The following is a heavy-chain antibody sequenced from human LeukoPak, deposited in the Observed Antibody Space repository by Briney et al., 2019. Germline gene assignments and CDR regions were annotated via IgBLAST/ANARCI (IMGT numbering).Heavy chain of an antibody. CDR3: AREITTNGGRYFDY. CDR1: GFTFSNYG. D-gene: IGHD4-17*01. Sequence: GGSLRLSCAASGFTFSNYGMHWVRQVPGKGLVWVSRINIDGGSTNYADSVKGRFTMSRDNAKNTLYLQMNRLRAGDTGVYYCAREITTNGGRYFDYWGQGTLVTVSS. CDR2: INIDGGST. V-gene: IGHV3-74*01. J-gene: IGHJ4*02.